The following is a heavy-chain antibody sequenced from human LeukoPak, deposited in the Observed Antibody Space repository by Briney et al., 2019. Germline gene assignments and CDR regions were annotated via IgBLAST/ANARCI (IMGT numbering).Heavy chain of an antibody. D-gene: IGHD1-7*01. V-gene: IGHV1-8*01. CDR1: GYTFTSYD. CDR2: MNPNSGNT. CDR3: ARGGITGTTRRRVTGYMDV. Sequence: ASVKVSCKASGYTFTSYDINWVRRATGQGLEWMGWMNPNSGNTGYAQKFQGRVTMTRNTSISTAYMELSSLRSEDTAVYYCARGGITGTTRRRVTGYMDVWGKGTTVTVSS. J-gene: IGHJ6*03.